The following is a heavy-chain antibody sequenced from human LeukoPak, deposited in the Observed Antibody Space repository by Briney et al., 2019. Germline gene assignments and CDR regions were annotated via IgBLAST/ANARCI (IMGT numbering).Heavy chain of an antibody. CDR3: AREGDSSSWYVSYYYYGMDV. J-gene: IGHJ6*02. Sequence: GGSLRLSCAASGFTFSSYGIHWVRQAPGKGLEWVAFIRYDGSNKYYADSVKGRFTISRDNSKNTLYLQMNSLRAEDTAVYYCAREGDSSSWYVSYYYYGMDVWGQGTTVTVSS. CDR2: IRYDGSNK. CDR1: GFTFSSYG. D-gene: IGHD6-13*01. V-gene: IGHV3-30*02.